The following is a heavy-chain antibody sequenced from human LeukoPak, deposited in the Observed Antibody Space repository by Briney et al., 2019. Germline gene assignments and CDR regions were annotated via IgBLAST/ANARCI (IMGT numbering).Heavy chain of an antibody. CDR3: AKSITPTYQLHALD. J-gene: IGHJ4*02. D-gene: IGHD2-2*01. V-gene: IGHV3-23*01. CDR2: ISGSGGST. CDR1: GFTFSSYA. Sequence: GGSLRLSCAASGFTFSSYAMSWVRQAPGKGLEWVSAISGSGGSTYYADSVKGRFTISRDNSKNTLYLQMNSLRAEDTAVYYCAKSITPTYQLHALDWGQGTLVTVSS.